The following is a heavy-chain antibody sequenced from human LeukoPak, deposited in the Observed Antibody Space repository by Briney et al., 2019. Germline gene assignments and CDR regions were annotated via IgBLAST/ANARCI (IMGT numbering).Heavy chain of an antibody. D-gene: IGHD2-15*01. Sequence: SETLSLTCSVSGGSISFYYWSWIRQPAGKGLEWIGRIYTTGSTNYNPSLKSRVTMSVDTSKNQFSLKLSSVTAADTAVYYCARYSRGVGAASDYWGQGTLVTVSS. CDR2: IYTTGST. J-gene: IGHJ4*02. CDR1: GGSISFYY. V-gene: IGHV4-4*07. CDR3: ARYSRGVGAASDY.